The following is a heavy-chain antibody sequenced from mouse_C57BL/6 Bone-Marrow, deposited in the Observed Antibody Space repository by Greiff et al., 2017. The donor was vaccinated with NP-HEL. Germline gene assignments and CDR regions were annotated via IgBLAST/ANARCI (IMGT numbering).Heavy chain of an antibody. CDR1: GFTFSSYA. V-gene: IGHV5-4*03. CDR3: ARAPIYYDYDGYAMDY. Sequence: EVKLMESGGGLVKPGGSLKLSCAASGFTFSSYAMSWVRQTPEKRLEWVATISDGGSYTYYPDNVKGRFTISRDNAKNNLYLQMSHLKSEDTAMYYCARAPIYYDYDGYAMDYWGQGTSVTVSS. J-gene: IGHJ4*01. D-gene: IGHD2-4*01. CDR2: ISDGGSYT.